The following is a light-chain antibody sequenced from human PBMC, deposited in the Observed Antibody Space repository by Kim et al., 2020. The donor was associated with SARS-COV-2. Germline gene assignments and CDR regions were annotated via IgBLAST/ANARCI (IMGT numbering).Light chain of an antibody. V-gene: IGLV3-1*01. Sequence: SYELTQPPSVSVSPGQTASITCSGDKLGNKYVCWYQQKPGQSPVVVIYQDTKRPSGIPERFSGSNSGNTATLTISGTQAMDESDYYCQAWDSSTVVFGGGTQMTVL. CDR1: KLGNKY. CDR2: QDT. CDR3: QAWDSSTVV. J-gene: IGLJ2*01.